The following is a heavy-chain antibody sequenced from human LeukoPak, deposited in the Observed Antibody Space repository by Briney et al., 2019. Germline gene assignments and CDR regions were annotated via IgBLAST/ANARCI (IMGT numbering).Heavy chain of an antibody. Sequence: GGSLRLSCAASGFSFTNYAMTWVRQAPGKGLEWVSAISGSGGSTFYPDSVKGRFTISRDNSKNTLYLQMNSLRAEDTAVYYCARENMGRGVIILDYWGQGTLVTVSS. CDR2: ISGSGGST. V-gene: IGHV3-23*01. CDR3: ARENMGRGVIILDY. CDR1: GFSFTNYA. J-gene: IGHJ4*02. D-gene: IGHD3-10*01.